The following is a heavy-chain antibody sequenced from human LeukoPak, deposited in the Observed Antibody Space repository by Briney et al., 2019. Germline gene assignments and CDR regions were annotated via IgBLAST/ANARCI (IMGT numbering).Heavy chain of an antibody. CDR2: IYYSGST. CDR3: AKVTGYMIEDYFDY. Sequence: PSETLSLTCTVSGGSISSYYWSWLRQPPGKGLEWIGYIYYSGSTNYKPSLTSRVTISVETSKNQYSLTLRYGTAADTAVYYCAKVTGYMIEDYFDYWGQGTLVTVSS. V-gene: IGHV4-59*01. D-gene: IGHD3-9*01. CDR1: GGSISSYY. J-gene: IGHJ4*02.